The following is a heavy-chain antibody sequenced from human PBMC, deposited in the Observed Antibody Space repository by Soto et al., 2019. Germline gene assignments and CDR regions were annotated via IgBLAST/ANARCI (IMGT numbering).Heavy chain of an antibody. V-gene: IGHV4-39*01. D-gene: IGHD1-26*01. Sequence: SETLSLTCTVSGGSISSSSYYWGWILQPPGKGLEWIGSIYYSGSTYYNPSLKSRVTISVDTSKNQFSLKLSSVTAADTAVYYCARGALAFDYWGQGTLVTVS. CDR2: IYYSGST. CDR3: ARGALAFDY. J-gene: IGHJ4*02. CDR1: GGSISSSSYY.